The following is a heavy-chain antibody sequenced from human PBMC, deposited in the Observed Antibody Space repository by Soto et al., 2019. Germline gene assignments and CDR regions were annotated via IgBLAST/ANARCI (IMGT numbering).Heavy chain of an antibody. V-gene: IGHV4-31*03. CDR2: IYYSGST. Sequence: QVQLQESGPGLVKPSQTLSLTCTVSGGSISSGGYDWSWIRQHPGKGLEWIGYIYYSGSTYYNPSLKIRVTISVDTSKNQFALKLSSVTAADTAVYYCARVRKRITLTVGYFDYWGQGTLVTVSS. CDR3: ARVRKRITLTVGYFDY. J-gene: IGHJ4*02. CDR1: GGSISSGGYD. D-gene: IGHD3-10*01.